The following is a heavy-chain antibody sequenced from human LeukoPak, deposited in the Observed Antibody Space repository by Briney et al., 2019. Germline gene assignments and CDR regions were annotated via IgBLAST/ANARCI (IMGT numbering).Heavy chain of an antibody. CDR1: GYTFTSYD. Sequence: ASVKVSCKASGYTFTSYDINWVRQATGQGLEWMGWMNPNSGDTGYAQKFQGRVTKTRNTSISTAYMELSSLRSEDTAVYYCARGSWLADAFDIWGQGTMVTVSS. D-gene: IGHD6-19*01. J-gene: IGHJ3*02. V-gene: IGHV1-8*01. CDR2: MNPNSGDT. CDR3: ARGSWLADAFDI.